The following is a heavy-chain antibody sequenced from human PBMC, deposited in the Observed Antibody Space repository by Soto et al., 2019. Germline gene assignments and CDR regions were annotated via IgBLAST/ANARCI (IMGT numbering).Heavy chain of an antibody. CDR3: ARRGRKAYSYYYYMDV. CDR2: IYPGDSDT. J-gene: IGHJ6*03. V-gene: IGHV5-51*01. Sequence: PGESLKISCKGSGYSFTSYWIGWVRQMPGKGMEWMGIIYPGDSDTRYSPSFQGQVTISADKSISTAYLQWSSLKASDTAMYYCARRGRKAYSYYYYMDVWGKGTTVTVSS. CDR1: GYSFTSYW.